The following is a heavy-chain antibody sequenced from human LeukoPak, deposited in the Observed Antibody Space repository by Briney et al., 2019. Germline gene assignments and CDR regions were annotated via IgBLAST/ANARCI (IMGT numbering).Heavy chain of an antibody. CDR2: IYSGGST. V-gene: IGHV3-53*01. Sequence: PGGSLRLSCAASGFTVSSNYMSWVRQAPGKGLEWVSVIYSGGSTYYADSVKGRFTISGDNSKNTLYLQMSSLRAEDTAVYYCAKLRNRELSYWGQGTLVTVSS. J-gene: IGHJ4*02. CDR3: AKLRNRELSY. CDR1: GFTVSSNY. D-gene: IGHD3-10*01.